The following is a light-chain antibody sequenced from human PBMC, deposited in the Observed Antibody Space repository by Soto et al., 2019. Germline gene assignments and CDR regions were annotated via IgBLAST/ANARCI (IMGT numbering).Light chain of an antibody. V-gene: IGKV1-5*01. Sequence: DIQMTQLSSILSASVGDSFTITCRASQTIDSWVAWYQQKPGKAPKLLVYDATSLESGVPSRFSGSGSGTDFTLTISKLRPEDFATYYSHLSYCNPPTFGAGTKVDIK. J-gene: IGKJ4*01. CDR3: HLSYCNPPT. CDR2: DAT. CDR1: QTIDSW.